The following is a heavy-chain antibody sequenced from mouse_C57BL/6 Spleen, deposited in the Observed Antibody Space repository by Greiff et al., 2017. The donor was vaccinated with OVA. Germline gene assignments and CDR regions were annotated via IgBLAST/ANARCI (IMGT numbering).Heavy chain of an antibody. Sequence: QVHVKQSGAELVRPGASVTLSCKASGYTFTDYEMHWVKQTPVHGLEWIGAIDPETGGTAYNQKFKGKAILTADKSSSTAYMEPRSLTSEDSAVYYCTRSLTTVVPFDYWGQGTTLTVSS. J-gene: IGHJ2*01. CDR2: IDPETGGT. D-gene: IGHD1-1*01. V-gene: IGHV1-15*01. CDR1: GYTFTDYE. CDR3: TRSLTTVVPFDY.